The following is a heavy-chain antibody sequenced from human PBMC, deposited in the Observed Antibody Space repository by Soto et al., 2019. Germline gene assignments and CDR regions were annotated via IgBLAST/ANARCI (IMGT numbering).Heavy chain of an antibody. V-gene: IGHV6-1*01. Sequence: PSQTLSLTCAISGDSVSSNSAAWNWIRQCPSRGLEWLGRTYYRSKWYNDYAVSVKSRITINPDTSKNQFSLQLNSVTPEDTAVYYCARTLDKQYSSRWEGWSEHSGQGNLVNVSS. CDR1: GDSVSSNSAA. CDR3: ARTLDKQYSSRWEGWSEH. CDR2: TYYRSKWYN. D-gene: IGHD6-19*01. J-gene: IGHJ5*02.